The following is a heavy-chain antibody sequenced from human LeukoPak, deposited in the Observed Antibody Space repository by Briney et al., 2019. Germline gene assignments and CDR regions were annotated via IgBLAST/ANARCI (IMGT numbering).Heavy chain of an antibody. CDR1: GYSISSGYY. D-gene: IGHD3-3*01. CDR2: IYHSGST. J-gene: IGHJ4*02. Sequence: SETLSLTCTVSGYSISSGYYWGWIRQPPGKGLEWIGSIYHSGSTYYNPSLKSRVTISVDTSKNQFSLKLSSVTAADTAVYYCARSGFAFGVVIQTGLVPDYWGQGTLVTVSS. CDR3: ARSGFAFGVVIQTGLVPDY. V-gene: IGHV4-38-2*02.